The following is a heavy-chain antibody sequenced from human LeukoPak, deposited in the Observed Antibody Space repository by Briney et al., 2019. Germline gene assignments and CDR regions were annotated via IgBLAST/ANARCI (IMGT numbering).Heavy chain of an antibody. CDR1: GGTFSSYA. D-gene: IGHD3-3*01. J-gene: IGHJ5*02. CDR3: ARDMTYYDFWSGYYKSNWFDP. Sequence: SVTVSCTASGGTFSSYAISWVRQAPGQGLEWMGGIIPIFGTANYAQKFQGRVTITADESTSTAYMELRSLRSDDTAVYYCARDMTYYDFWSGYYKSNWFDPWGQGTLVTVSS. CDR2: IIPIFGTA. V-gene: IGHV1-69*13.